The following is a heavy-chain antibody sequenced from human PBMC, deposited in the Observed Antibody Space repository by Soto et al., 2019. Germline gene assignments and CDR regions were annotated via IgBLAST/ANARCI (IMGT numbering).Heavy chain of an antibody. CDR1: GSTFSIYA. CDR2: IDSSGRST. D-gene: IGHD2-2*01. Sequence: GSLRLSCAASGSTFSIYAMTWVRQAPGKGLEWVSSIDSSGRSTYYADSVRGRFTISRDNSKNTPCLQMNSLRAEDTAVYYCAKLGLPVPGSEYWGQGTLVTVSS. V-gene: IGHV3-23*05. J-gene: IGHJ4*02. CDR3: AKLGLPVPGSEY.